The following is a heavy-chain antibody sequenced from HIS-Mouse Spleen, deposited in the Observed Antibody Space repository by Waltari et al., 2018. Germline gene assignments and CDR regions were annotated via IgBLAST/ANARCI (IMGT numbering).Heavy chain of an antibody. D-gene: IGHD2-21*01. V-gene: IGHV3-23*01. CDR2: ISGSGGST. CDR1: GFSFSSYA. J-gene: IGHJ4*02. CDR3: AKSRGGDCYDY. Sequence: EVQLLESGGGLVQPGGSLRLSCSAPGFSFSSYAWSGVRQAPGKGLGWVSGISGSGGSTYYADSVKGRFTISRDNSKNTLYLQMNSLRAEDTAVYYCAKSRGGDCYDYWGQGTLVTVSS.